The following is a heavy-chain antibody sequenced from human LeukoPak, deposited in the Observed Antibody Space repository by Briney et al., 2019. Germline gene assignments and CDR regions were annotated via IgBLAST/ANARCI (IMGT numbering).Heavy chain of an antibody. CDR3: AKDRSLTPYNWFDP. Sequence: AGGSLRLSCAASGFTFSSYAMSWVRQTPGKGLEWVSTINNNGGIKCYADSVKGRFTISRDNSKNTLYLQMNSLRAEDTAVYYCAKDRSLTPYNWFDPWGQGTLVTVSS. CDR2: INNNGGIK. CDR1: GFTFSSYA. V-gene: IGHV3-23*01. J-gene: IGHJ5*02.